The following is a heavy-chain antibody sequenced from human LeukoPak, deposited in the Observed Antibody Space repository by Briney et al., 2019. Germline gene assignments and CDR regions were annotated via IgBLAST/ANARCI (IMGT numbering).Heavy chain of an antibody. CDR2: ISFDGRNT. CDR3: ARDQKGGGWSNFDF. CDR1: GFTFSTYG. Sequence: GGSLRLSCAASGFTFSTYGFHWVRQLPGKGLEYVSGISFDGRNTHYADSVKGRFTISRVNSKNTLFLQMGSLRGDDMAVYYCARDQKGGGWSNFDFWGQGTLVTVSS. V-gene: IGHV3-64*02. J-gene: IGHJ4*02. D-gene: IGHD6-19*01.